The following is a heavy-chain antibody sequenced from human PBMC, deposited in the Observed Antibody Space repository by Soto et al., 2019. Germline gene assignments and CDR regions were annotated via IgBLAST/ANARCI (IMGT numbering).Heavy chain of an antibody. CDR2: INPSGGRT. J-gene: IGHJ4*02. Sequence: ASVKVSCKASGNSFTTCYMDWVRQAPGQGLEWMGIINPSGGRTTYAQKFQGRVTMTRDTSTSTFHMELSSLTSEDTAVYYCAGLYHHDSSGYYDYWGQGTLVTVSS. D-gene: IGHD3-22*01. CDR1: GNSFTTCY. V-gene: IGHV1-46*01. CDR3: AGLYHHDSSGYYDY.